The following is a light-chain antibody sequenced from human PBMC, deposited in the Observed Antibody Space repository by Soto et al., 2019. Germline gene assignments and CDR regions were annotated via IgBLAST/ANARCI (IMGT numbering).Light chain of an antibody. V-gene: IGKV3-15*01. CDR3: PQYHNLWA. CDR2: RAS. Sequence: IVMTQSPATLSVSPGERVTLSCRASQNIYSNIAWYQQRPGQAPRLLIYRASTRATGVPARFSGSGSGTDFTLTISGLQSEDFTVYSCPQYHNLWAFGQGTKVDIK. J-gene: IGKJ1*01. CDR1: QNIYSN.